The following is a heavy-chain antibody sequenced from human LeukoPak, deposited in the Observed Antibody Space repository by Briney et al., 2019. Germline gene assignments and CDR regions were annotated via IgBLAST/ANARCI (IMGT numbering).Heavy chain of an antibody. Sequence: GGSLRLSCTASGFTFGDYAMSWVRQPPGKGLEWVGFIRSKAYGGTTEYAASVKGRFTISRDDSKSIAYLQMNSLKTEDTAVYYCTRGPGITGTLVDYWGQGTLVTVSS. D-gene: IGHD1-20*01. J-gene: IGHJ4*02. CDR3: TRGPGITGTLVDY. V-gene: IGHV3-49*04. CDR2: IRSKAYGGTT. CDR1: GFTFGDYA.